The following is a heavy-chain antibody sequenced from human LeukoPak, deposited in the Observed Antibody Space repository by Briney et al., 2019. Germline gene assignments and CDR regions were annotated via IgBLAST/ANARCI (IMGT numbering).Heavy chain of an antibody. Sequence: SVKVSCKGSGGTFSSYTISWVRQAPGQGLEWMGRIIPILDIVNYAQDFQGRVTINADKSTSTAYMELSSLKSDDTAVYYCARGGGNLAFDIWGQGTMVTVSP. CDR2: IIPILDIV. V-gene: IGHV1-69*02. CDR1: GGTFSSYT. J-gene: IGHJ3*02. CDR3: ARGGGNLAFDI. D-gene: IGHD4-23*01.